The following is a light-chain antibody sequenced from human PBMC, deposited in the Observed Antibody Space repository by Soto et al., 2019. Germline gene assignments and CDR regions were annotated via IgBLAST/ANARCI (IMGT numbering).Light chain of an antibody. CDR3: QQSYSSPPT. CDR2: SAS. Sequence: SQMTQSPASLSASVVDRVTVTCRAGQGISDYLHCHQQTPGKAPQLLIYSASRLKSGVPSSFSGTRSGTDFTLIISSLQPEDFATYYCQQSYSSPPTFGQGTKVDTK. CDR1: QGISDY. V-gene: IGKV1-39*01. J-gene: IGKJ2*01.